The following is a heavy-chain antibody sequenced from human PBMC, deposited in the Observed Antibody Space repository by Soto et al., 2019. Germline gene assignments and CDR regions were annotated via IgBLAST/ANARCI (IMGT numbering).Heavy chain of an antibody. CDR3: ARSDRAYAGSAAY. Sequence: ASVKVSCKSSGYAFTNYGITWVRQAPGQRLELMGWISAYSGDTNFAQKFRDGVTLTTDTSTSTAYMELRSLRSDDTAVYYCARSDRAYAGSAAYWGQGTLVTVSS. CDR1: GYAFTNYG. J-gene: IGHJ4*02. V-gene: IGHV1-18*01. D-gene: IGHD2-15*01. CDR2: ISAYSGDT.